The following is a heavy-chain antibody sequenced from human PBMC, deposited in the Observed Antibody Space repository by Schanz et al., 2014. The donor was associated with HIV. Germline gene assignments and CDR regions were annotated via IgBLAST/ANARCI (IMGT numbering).Heavy chain of an antibody. CDR3: ARSYGGVPTSSTYYFDS. CDR2: INTDGSSP. J-gene: IGHJ4*02. CDR1: GFTFSSFG. D-gene: IGHD2-8*02. Sequence: VQLVESGGGVVQPGRSLRLSCAASGFTFSSFGMHWVRQVPGKGLVWVSRINTDGSSPTYADSVQGRFTISRDNAKNTLYLQMNSLRAEDTAVYYCARSYGGVPTSSTYYFDSWGQGTLVTVSS. V-gene: IGHV3-74*02.